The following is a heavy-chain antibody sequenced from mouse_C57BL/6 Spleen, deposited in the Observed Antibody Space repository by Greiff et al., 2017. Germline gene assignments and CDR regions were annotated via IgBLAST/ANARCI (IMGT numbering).Heavy chain of an antibody. CDR3: ARHKGLRCYYYAMDY. CDR2: ISSGGSYT. J-gene: IGHJ4*01. V-gene: IGHV5-6*01. CDR1: GFTFSSYG. Sequence: DVQLVESGGDLVKPGGSLKLSCAASGFTFSSYGMSWVRQTPDKRLEWVATISSGGSYTYYPDSVKGRFTITRDNAKNTLYLQMSSLKSEDTAMYYCARHKGLRCYYYAMDYWGQGTSVTVSS. D-gene: IGHD1-1*01.